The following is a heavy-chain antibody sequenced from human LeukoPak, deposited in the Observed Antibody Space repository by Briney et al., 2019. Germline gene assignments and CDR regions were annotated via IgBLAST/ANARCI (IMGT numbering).Heavy chain of an antibody. D-gene: IGHD6-19*01. J-gene: IGHJ4*02. CDR3: ARVGRQWLVLDY. CDR1: GYTFTSYY. CDR2: INPSGGST. V-gene: IGHV1-46*01. Sequence: ASVKVSCKASGYTFTSYYMHWVRQAPGQGLEWMGLINPSGGSTSYAQQFQGRVTMTRDTSTSTVYMELSSLRSEDAAVYYCARVGRQWLVLDYWGQGTLVTVSS.